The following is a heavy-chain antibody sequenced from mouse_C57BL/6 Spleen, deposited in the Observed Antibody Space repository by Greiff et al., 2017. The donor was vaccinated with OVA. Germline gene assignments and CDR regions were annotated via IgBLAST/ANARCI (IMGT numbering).Heavy chain of an antibody. CDR1: GYSITSGYY. V-gene: IGHV3-6*01. D-gene: IGHD3-3*01. J-gene: IGHJ2*01. CDR2: ISYDGSN. CDR3: AREEGTFDY. Sequence: EVQLMESGPGLVKPSQSLSLTCSVTGYSITSGYYWNWIRQFPGNKLEWMGYISYDGSNNYNPSLKNRISITRDTSKNQFFLKLNSVTTEDTATYYCAREEGTFDYWGQGTTLTVSS.